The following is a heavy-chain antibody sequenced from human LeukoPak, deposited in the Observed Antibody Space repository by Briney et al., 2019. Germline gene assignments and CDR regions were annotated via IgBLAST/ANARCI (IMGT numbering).Heavy chain of an antibody. Sequence: PGGTLRLSCAASGFTFSSYAMSWVRQAPGKGLEWVSTISGSAGSTYYADSVKGRFTISRDNAKNSLYLQMNSQRAEDTAVYYCARSCSGGTCNFPKFEPWGQGTLVTVSS. CDR1: GFTFSSYA. V-gene: IGHV3-23*01. CDR2: ISGSAGST. D-gene: IGHD2-15*01. CDR3: ARSCSGGTCNFPKFEP. J-gene: IGHJ5*02.